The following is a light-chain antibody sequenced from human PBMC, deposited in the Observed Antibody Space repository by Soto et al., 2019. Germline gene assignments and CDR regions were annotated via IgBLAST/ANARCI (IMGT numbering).Light chain of an antibody. Sequence: EIVMTQSPATLSVCPGERATLSCRASQSVSSDLAWYHQKPGQAPRLLIYSASTRATGIPARFSGSGSGTEFTLTINSLQSEDFAVYYCQQYNNWPRTFGQGTKVDIK. CDR1: QSVSSD. V-gene: IGKV3-15*01. CDR2: SAS. CDR3: QQYNNWPRT. J-gene: IGKJ1*01.